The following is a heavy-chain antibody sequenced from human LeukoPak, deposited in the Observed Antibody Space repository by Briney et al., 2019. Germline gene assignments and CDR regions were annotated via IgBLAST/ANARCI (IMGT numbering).Heavy chain of an antibody. V-gene: IGHV4-39*07. J-gene: IGHJ5*01. Sequence: SETLSLACSVSGDSMSSGSYYWGWIRQPPGKGLEWIGSIFYSGSTYYTPSLKSRVTMSLDTSKNQFSLRLTSVTAADTAVYYCARQIAVVEPTDPNWFDSWGQGTLVTVSS. D-gene: IGHD2-21*01. CDR3: ARQIAVVEPTDPNWFDS. CDR2: IFYSGST. CDR1: GDSMSSGSYY.